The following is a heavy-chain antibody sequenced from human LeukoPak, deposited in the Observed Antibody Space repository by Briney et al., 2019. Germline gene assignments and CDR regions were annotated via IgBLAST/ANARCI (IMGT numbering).Heavy chain of an antibody. V-gene: IGHV4-30-4*08. Sequence: SETLSLTCTVSGGSISSGDYYWSWIRQPPGKGLEWIGYIYYSGSTYYNPSLKSRVTISVDTSKNQFSLKLSSVTAADTAVYYCVREGGSGSRWFDPWGQGTLVTVSS. D-gene: IGHD2-15*01. CDR3: VREGGSGSRWFDP. CDR1: GGSISSGDYY. J-gene: IGHJ5*02. CDR2: IYYSGST.